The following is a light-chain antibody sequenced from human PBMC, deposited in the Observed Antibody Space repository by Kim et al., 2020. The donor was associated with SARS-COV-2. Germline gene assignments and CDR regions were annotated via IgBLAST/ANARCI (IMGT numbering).Light chain of an antibody. V-gene: IGLV3-21*04. Sequence: GKTARITCGGNNIGSKSVHWYQQKPGQATVLVIYYDSDRPSGIPERFSGSNSGNTATLTISRVEAGDEADYYCQVWDSSSDHPWVFGGGTQLTVL. CDR3: QVWDSSSDHPWV. J-gene: IGLJ3*02. CDR2: YDS. CDR1: NIGSKS.